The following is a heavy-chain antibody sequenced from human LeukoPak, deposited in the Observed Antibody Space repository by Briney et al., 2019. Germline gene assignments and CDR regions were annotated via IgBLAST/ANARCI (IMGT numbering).Heavy chain of an antibody. J-gene: IGHJ4*02. Sequence: GGSLRLSCEVSGIMFNTFGMHWVRQAPGKGLEGVAFIRYDGSSYFYADSVKGRFTISRDDSKDTVYVQMTSVRPEDTAVYYCAIGARSYSTCPLHIGEFWGQGTPVTVSS. CDR2: IRYDGSSY. CDR3: AIGARSYSTCPLHIGEF. V-gene: IGHV3-30*02. D-gene: IGHD4-11*01. CDR1: GIMFNTFG.